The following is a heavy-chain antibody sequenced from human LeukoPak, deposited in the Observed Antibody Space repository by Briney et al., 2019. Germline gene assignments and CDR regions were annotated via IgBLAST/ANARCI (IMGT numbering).Heavy chain of an antibody. CDR3: ASQAADSSSWTYYFDY. CDR1: GGSISSSSYY. D-gene: IGHD6-13*01. CDR2: IYYSGST. J-gene: IGHJ4*02. V-gene: IGHV4-39*01. Sequence: SETLSLTCTVSGGSISSSSYYWGWIRQPPGKGLEWLGSIYYSGSTYYNPSLKSRVTISVDTSKNQFSLKLSSVTAADTAVYYCASQAADSSSWTYYFDYWGQGTLVTVSS.